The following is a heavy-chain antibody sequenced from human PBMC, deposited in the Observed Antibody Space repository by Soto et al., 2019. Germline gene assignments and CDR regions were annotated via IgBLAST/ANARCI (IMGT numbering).Heavy chain of an antibody. CDR3: ARGYRPPSHSLEY. Sequence: HGESLKISCERSGYSFTSYWIGWVRQMPGKGLELMGIMYPGDSDTRYSPSFQGQVTISADKSISTAYLQWSSLKASDTAIYYCARGYRPPSHSLEYWGQGLLVTVS. CDR2: MYPGDSDT. D-gene: IGHD5-18*01. J-gene: IGHJ4*02. V-gene: IGHV5-51*01. CDR1: GYSFTSYW.